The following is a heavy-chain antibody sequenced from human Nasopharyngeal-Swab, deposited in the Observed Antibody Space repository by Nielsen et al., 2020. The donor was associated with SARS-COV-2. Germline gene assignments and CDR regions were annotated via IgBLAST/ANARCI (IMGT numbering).Heavy chain of an antibody. D-gene: IGHD6-13*01. J-gene: IGHJ4*02. V-gene: IGHV1-18*01. Sequence: ASVKFSCKASASTFTSYGISWVRQAPGQGLQWMGWISAYNGNTNYAQKLQGRVTMTTDTSTSTAYMELRSLRSDDTAVYYCARVDWQQLVIDYWGQGTLVTVSS. CDR1: ASTFTSYG. CDR3: ARVDWQQLVIDY. CDR2: ISAYNGNT.